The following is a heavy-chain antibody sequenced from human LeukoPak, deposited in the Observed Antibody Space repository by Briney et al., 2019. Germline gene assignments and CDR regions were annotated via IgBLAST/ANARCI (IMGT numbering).Heavy chain of an antibody. D-gene: IGHD1-7*01. V-gene: IGHV4-59*01. J-gene: IGHJ3*02. CDR3: AGDLGNYATPAFDI. CDR1: GGSISSYY. CDR2: IYYSGST. Sequence: SETLSLTCTVSGGSISSYYWSWIRQPPGKGLEWIGYIYYSGSTNYNPSLKSRVTISVDTSKNQFSLKLSSVTAADTAVYYCAGDLGNYATPAFDIWGQGTMVTVSS.